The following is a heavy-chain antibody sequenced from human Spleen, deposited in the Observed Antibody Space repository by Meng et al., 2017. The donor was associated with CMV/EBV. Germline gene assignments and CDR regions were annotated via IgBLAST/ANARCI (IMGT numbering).Heavy chain of an antibody. V-gene: IGHV4-31*03. D-gene: IGHD3-3*01. CDR2: IYYSGST. CDR3: ARADDFHYYGMDV. Sequence: SETLSLTCTVSGGSVSSGSYFWNWIRQHPGKGLEWIGYIYYSGSTYYNPSLKSRVTISVDTSKNQFSLKLSSVTAADTAVYYCARADDFHYYGMDVWGQGTTVTVSS. J-gene: IGHJ6*02. CDR1: GGSVSSGSYF.